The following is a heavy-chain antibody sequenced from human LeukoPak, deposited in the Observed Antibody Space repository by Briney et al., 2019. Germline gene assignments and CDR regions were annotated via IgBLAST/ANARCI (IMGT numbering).Heavy chain of an antibody. Sequence: SETLSLTCAVYGGSFSGYYWSWIRQPPGKGLEWIGEINHSGSTNYNPSLKSRVTISVDTSKNQFSLKLSSVTAAGTAVYYCARSKGYCSGGSCINWFDPWGQGTLVTVSS. CDR2: INHSGST. CDR1: GGSFSGYY. V-gene: IGHV4-34*01. CDR3: ARSKGYCSGGSCINWFDP. D-gene: IGHD2-15*01. J-gene: IGHJ5*02.